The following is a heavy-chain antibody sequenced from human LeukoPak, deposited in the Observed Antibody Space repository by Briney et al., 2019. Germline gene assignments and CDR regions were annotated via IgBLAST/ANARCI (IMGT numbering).Heavy chain of an antibody. CDR1: GFTFSSYA. V-gene: IGHV3-23*01. J-gene: IGHJ6*02. CDR3: ATGLARTRSKYDFWSRRQNYYYFGMDV. Sequence: GGSLRLSCAASGFTFSSYAMSWVRQAPGKGLEWVSAISGSGGSTYYADSVKGRFTISRDNSKNTLYLQMNSLRAEDTAVYYCATGLARTRSKYDFWSRRQNYYYFGMDVWGQGTTVTVSS. D-gene: IGHD3-3*01. CDR2: ISGSGGST.